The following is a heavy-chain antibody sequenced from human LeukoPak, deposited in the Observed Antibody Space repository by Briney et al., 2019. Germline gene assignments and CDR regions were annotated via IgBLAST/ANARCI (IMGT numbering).Heavy chain of an antibody. J-gene: IGHJ4*02. CDR1: GFTFSSYW. Sequence: GGTLRLSCAASGFTFSSYWMSWVRQAPGKGLEWVANIKQDGSEKYYVDSVKGRFTISRDNAKNSLYLQLNSLRAEDTAVYYCATGKVSTYFHYWGQGTLVTVSS. V-gene: IGHV3-7*01. CDR2: IKQDGSEK. CDR3: ATGKVSTYFHY. D-gene: IGHD5/OR15-5a*01.